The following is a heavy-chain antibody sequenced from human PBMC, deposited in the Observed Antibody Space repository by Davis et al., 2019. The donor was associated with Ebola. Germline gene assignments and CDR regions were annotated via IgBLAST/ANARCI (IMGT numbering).Heavy chain of an antibody. CDR2: ISAYNGNT. J-gene: IGHJ4*02. D-gene: IGHD3-10*01. CDR1: GYTFTSYG. V-gene: IGHV1-18*01. CDR3: ARAPTWSQINYYCFDY. Sequence: ASVKVSCKASGYTFTSYGISWVRQAPGQGLEWMGWISAYNGNTNYAQKFQGRVTITRDTSASTAYMELSSLRSDDTAVYYCARAPTWSQINYYCFDYWGQGTLVTVSS.